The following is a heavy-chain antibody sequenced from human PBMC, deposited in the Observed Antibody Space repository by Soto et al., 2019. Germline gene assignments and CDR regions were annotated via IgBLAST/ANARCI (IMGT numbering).Heavy chain of an antibody. V-gene: IGHV4-39*01. D-gene: IGHD3-16*02. CDR1: GGSISSSSYY. J-gene: IGHJ4*02. Sequence: SETLSLTCTVSGGSISSSSYYWGWIRQPPGKGLEWIGSIYYSGSTYYNPSLKSRVTISVDTSKNQFSLKLSSVTAADTAVYYCARLYLFDYWGQGTLVTVSS. CDR3: ARLYLFDY. CDR2: IYYSGST.